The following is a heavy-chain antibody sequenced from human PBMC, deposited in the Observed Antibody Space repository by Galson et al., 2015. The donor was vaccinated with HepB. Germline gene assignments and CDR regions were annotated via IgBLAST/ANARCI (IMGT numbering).Heavy chain of an antibody. CDR1: GFTFSSYW. V-gene: IGHV3-7*03. CDR2: IKQDGSEK. Sequence: SLRLSCAASGFTFSSYWMSWVRQAPGKGLEWVANIKQDGSEKYYVDSVKGRFTISRDNAKNSLYLQMNSLRAEDTAVYYCARDSYYDFWSGYYTKTAPQVNYYYYGMDVWGQGTTVTVSS. CDR3: ARDSYYDFWSGYYTKTAPQVNYYYYGMDV. J-gene: IGHJ6*02. D-gene: IGHD3-3*01.